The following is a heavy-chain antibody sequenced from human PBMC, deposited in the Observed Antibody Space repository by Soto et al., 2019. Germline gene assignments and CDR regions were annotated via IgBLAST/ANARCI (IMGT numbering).Heavy chain of an antibody. CDR3: AKAGCSGGSCSSYYYYYYMEV. CDR2: ISGSGGST. J-gene: IGHJ6*03. Sequence: GGSLRLSCAASGFIFRTYAMSWVRQAPGKGLEWVSGISGSGGSTYYADSVKGRFTISRDNSKNTLYLQMNSLRAEDTAVYYCAKAGCSGGSCSSYYYYYYMEVWGKGTTVTVSS. CDR1: GFIFRTYA. D-gene: IGHD2-15*01. V-gene: IGHV3-23*01.